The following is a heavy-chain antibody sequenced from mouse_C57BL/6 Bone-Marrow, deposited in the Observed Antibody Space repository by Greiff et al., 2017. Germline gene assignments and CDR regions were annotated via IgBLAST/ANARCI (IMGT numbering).Heavy chain of an antibody. J-gene: IGHJ2*01. CDR2: ISGGGGNT. CDR1: GFTFSSYT. V-gene: IGHV5-9*01. D-gene: IGHD1-1*02. Sequence: DVHLVESGGGLVKPGGSLKLSCAASGFTFSSYTMSWVRQTPEKRLEWVATISGGGGNTYYPDSVKGRFTISRDNAKNTLYLQMSSLRSEDTALYYCARRGGWTDYFDYWGQGTTLTVSS. CDR3: ARRGGWTDYFDY.